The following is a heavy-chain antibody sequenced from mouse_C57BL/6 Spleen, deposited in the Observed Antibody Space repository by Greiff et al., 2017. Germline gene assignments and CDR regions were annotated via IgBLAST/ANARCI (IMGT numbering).Heavy chain of an antibody. CDR1: GFTFSDYG. J-gene: IGHJ3*01. Sequence: EVKLVESGGGLVQPGGSLKLSCAASGFTFSDYGMAWVRQAPRKGPEWVAFISNLAYSIYYADTVTGRFTISRENAKNTLYLEMSSLRSEDTAMYYCARDDNGWFAYWGQGTLVTVSA. CDR2: ISNLAYSI. D-gene: IGHD2-3*01. CDR3: ARDDNGWFAY. V-gene: IGHV5-15*01.